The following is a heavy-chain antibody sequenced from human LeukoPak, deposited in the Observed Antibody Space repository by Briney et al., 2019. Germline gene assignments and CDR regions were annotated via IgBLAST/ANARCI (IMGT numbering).Heavy chain of an antibody. CDR3: ARDPGTVADPYFDY. CDR1: GFTFSSYN. V-gene: IGHV3-21*01. D-gene: IGHD6-19*01. Sequence: GGSLRLSCAASGFTFSSYNMNWVRQPPGKGLEWVSSISSSSGHIHYADSVKGRFTISRDNANNSVYLQMNSLRDEDTAVYYCARDPGTVADPYFDYWGQGSLVTVSS. J-gene: IGHJ4*02. CDR2: ISSSSGHI.